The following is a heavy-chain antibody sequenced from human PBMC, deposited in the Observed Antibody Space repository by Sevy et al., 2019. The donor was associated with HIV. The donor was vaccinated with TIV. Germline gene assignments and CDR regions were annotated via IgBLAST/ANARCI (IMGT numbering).Heavy chain of an antibody. CDR1: RFTFSSYG. CDR3: ARDVAAAGTTAFDV. D-gene: IGHD6-13*01. V-gene: IGHV3-33*01. CDR2: IWYDGKNK. J-gene: IGHJ3*01. Sequence: GGSLRLSCAASRFTFSSYGMHWVRQAPGKGLEWVAVIWYDGKNKYYEDSVKGRFTISRDNSKNTLYLEMNSLRAEDTAVYYCARDVAAAGTTAFDVWGQGTVVTVSS.